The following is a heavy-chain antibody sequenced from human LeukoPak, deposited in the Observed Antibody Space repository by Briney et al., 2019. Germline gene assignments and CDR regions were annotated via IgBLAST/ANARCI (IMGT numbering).Heavy chain of an antibody. CDR3: ARAGEFGVIDY. D-gene: IGHD3-10*01. CDR2: INNSGST. CDR1: GGSFSGYY. J-gene: IGHJ4*02. V-gene: IGHV4-34*01. Sequence: SETLSLTCAVYGGSFSGYYWSWIRQPPGKGLEWIGEINNSGSTNYNPSLKSRVTISVDTSKNQFSLKLSSVTAADTAVYYCARAGEFGVIDYWGQGTLVTVSS.